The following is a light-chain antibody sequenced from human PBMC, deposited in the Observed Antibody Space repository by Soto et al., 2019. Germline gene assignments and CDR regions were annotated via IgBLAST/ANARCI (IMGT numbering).Light chain of an antibody. CDR1: QDISTS. CDR3: QHYETYPLT. CDR2: AAS. V-gene: IGKV1-16*01. J-gene: IGKJ4*01. Sequence: DIQMTQSPSSLSASVGDRVTFTCRASQDISTSLAWFQQKPGKGPKSLIFAASSLQSGVPSRCNGTGSGRDFSLTISSLQPEDSATYYCQHYETYPLTFGGGTKVEI.